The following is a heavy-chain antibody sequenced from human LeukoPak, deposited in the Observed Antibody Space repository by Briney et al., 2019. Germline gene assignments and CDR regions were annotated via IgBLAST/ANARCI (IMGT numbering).Heavy chain of an antibody. J-gene: IGHJ4*02. V-gene: IGHV4-38-2*02. Sequence: SETLSLTCNVSGYSISSGYFWGWVRQAPGKGLEWIGSIYQRATVHYNPSLKSRVTISLDTAKNHFSLNLRSMQASDTAVYYCARAFCVGECFVLHIFFDSWGQGTLVTVSS. CDR3: ARAFCVGECFVLHIFFDS. CDR2: IYQRATV. CDR1: GYSISSGYF. D-gene: IGHD2-21*01.